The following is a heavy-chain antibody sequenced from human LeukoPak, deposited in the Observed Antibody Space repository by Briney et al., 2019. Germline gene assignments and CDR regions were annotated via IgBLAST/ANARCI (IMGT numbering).Heavy chain of an antibody. J-gene: IGHJ4*02. CDR3: AKGHLHQILTGSYTPDY. CDR2: ISGSGGST. D-gene: IGHD3-9*01. Sequence: PGGSLRLSCAASGFTFSSYAMSWVRQAPGKGLKWVSAISGSGGSTYYADSVKGRFTISRDNSKNTLYLQMNSLRAEDTAVYYCAKGHLHQILTGSYTPDYWGQGTLVTVSS. V-gene: IGHV3-23*01. CDR1: GFTFSSYA.